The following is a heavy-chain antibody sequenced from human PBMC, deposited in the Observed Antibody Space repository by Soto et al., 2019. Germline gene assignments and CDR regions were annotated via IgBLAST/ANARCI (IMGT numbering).Heavy chain of an antibody. D-gene: IGHD2-15*01. J-gene: IGHJ5*02. Sequence: QVQLVQSGAAVKKPGSSVKVSCKASGGTFSSYAISWVRQAPGQGLEWMGGIIPIFGTANYAQKFQGRVTITADESTSTAYMELSSLRSEDTAVYYCASMGRYCSGGSCYSGTWFDPWGQGTLVTVSS. V-gene: IGHV1-69*12. CDR2: IIPIFGTA. CDR1: GGTFSSYA. CDR3: ASMGRYCSGGSCYSGTWFDP.